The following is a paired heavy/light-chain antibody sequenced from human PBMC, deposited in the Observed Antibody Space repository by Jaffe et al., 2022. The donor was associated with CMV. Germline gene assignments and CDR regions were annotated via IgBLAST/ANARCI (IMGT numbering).Light chain of an antibody. V-gene: IGKV1-33*01. Sequence: DIRVTQSPSSLSGYVGDRVTIACQASQDISDSLNWYQQKPGQAPKLLIYGASNLETGVPSRFSGSGSGTDFTFTIDSLQPEDIATYYCQQYDDLAFFTFGPGTTVDIK. J-gene: IGKJ3*01. CDR1: QDISDS. CDR3: QQYDDLAFFT. CDR2: GAS.
Heavy chain of an antibody. CDR3: ARETTYANTWYKIHRWFDP. D-gene: IGHD1-1*01. CDR1: GFPFDNHG. J-gene: IGHJ5*02. Sequence: QGQLVESGGGVVQPGRSLRLSCAASGFPFDNHGMHWVRQAPGKGLEWVAIISYDGTDKYYADSVKGRFTISRDNSRNTVYLEINSLRVEDTARYFCARETTYANTWYKIHRWFDPWGQGTLVIVSS. CDR2: ISYDGTDK. V-gene: IGHV3-33*01.